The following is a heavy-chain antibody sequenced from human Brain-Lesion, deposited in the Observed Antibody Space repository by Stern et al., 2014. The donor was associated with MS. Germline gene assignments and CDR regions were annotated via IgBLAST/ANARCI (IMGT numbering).Heavy chain of an antibody. Sequence: QVTLRESGPTLVKPTQTLTLTCIVSGFSISSSGVGVGWLRQPPGKALEWLALLYWDDDKRYSPSLRTRLTVTKDTSKNQVVLTMTTMDPVDTATYFCAHRLSRDRNREHNWFDPWGQGILVTVSS. CDR2: LYWDDDK. J-gene: IGHJ5*02. V-gene: IGHV2-5*02. D-gene: IGHD1-14*01. CDR3: AHRLSRDRNREHNWFDP. CDR1: GFSISSSGVG.